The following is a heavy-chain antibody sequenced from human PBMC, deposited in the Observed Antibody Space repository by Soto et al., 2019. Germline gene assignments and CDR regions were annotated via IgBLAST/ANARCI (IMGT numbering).Heavy chain of an antibody. CDR1: GFTLSNYG. J-gene: IGHJ4*02. CDR2: ISGAGDTT. Sequence: EVRLLESGGGLVQPGGSLRLSCEGSGFTLSNYGMDWVRQAPGKGLEWISFISGAGDTTYYADSVKGPFIIFRDNSKNTLYLQMNSLRAEDTAIYYCAKSFTPSNVWRAYRHKTHFDYWGQGALVTVTS. CDR3: AKSFTPSNVWRAYRHKTHFDY. D-gene: IGHD3-16*02. V-gene: IGHV3-23*01.